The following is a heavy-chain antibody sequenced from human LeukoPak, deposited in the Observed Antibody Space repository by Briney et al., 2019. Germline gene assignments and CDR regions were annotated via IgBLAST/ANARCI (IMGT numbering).Heavy chain of an antibody. J-gene: IGHJ5*02. Sequence: ASVKVSCKASGYTFTGYYMHWVRQAPGQGLEWMGWINPNSGGTNYAQKFQGRVTMTRDTSISTAYMELSRLRSDDTAVYYCARAAQQLARRFDPWGQGTLVTVSS. CDR2: INPNSGGT. CDR3: ARAAQQLARRFDP. V-gene: IGHV1-2*02. D-gene: IGHD6-13*01. CDR1: GYTFTGYY.